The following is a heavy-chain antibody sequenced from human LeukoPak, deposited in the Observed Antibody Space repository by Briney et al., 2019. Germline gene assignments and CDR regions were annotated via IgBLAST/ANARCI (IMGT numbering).Heavy chain of an antibody. Sequence: GGSLRLSCAASGFTLSSYWMSWVRQAPGKGLEWVANIKQDGSEKYYVDSVKGRFTISRDNAKNSLYLQMNSLRAEDTAVYYCARDRAYYYGMDVWGQGTTVTVSS. CDR1: GFTLSSYW. D-gene: IGHD3-10*01. V-gene: IGHV3-7*01. CDR2: IKQDGSEK. J-gene: IGHJ6*02. CDR3: ARDRAYYYGMDV.